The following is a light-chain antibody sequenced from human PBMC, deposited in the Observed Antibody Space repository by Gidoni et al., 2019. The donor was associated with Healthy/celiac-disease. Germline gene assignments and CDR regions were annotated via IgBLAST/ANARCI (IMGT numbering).Light chain of an antibody. Sequence: DIQMTQSPSSLSASVGDRVTITCRASQSISSYLNWYQQKPGKAPKLLIYAASSLQSGVPSRFSGSGAGTDFTLTISSLQPEEFATYYCQQSDSTPQYTFGQGTKLEIK. CDR2: AAS. V-gene: IGKV1-39*01. J-gene: IGKJ2*01. CDR3: QQSDSTPQYT. CDR1: QSISSY.